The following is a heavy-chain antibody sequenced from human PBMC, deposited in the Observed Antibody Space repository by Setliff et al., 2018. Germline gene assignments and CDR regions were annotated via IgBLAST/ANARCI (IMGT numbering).Heavy chain of an antibody. D-gene: IGHD6-13*01. J-gene: IGHJ6*02. CDR2: INNRGDTI. Sequence: GGSLRLSCAGSGFAFSGDDMHWVRQAPGKGLEWVSYINNRGDTIYYADSVKGRFTISRDNAKKSLYLQMNSLRAEDMALYYCARDSAYSSRTSGMDVWGQGATVTVSS. CDR3: ARDSAYSSRTSGMDV. CDR1: GFAFSGDD. V-gene: IGHV3-48*03.